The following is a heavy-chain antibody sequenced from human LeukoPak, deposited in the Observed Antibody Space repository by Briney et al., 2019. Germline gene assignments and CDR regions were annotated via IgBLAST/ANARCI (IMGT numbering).Heavy chain of an antibody. D-gene: IGHD3-10*01. CDR3: ARTDYGSGSVYFDY. Sequence: GGSLRLSCAASGFSFSSESMSWVRQTPGKGLEWISSISAAGGATYYADSVKGRFTISRDNAKNSLYLQMNSLRAEDTAVYYCARTDYGSGSVYFDYWGQGTLVTVSS. J-gene: IGHJ4*02. CDR2: ISAAGGAT. V-gene: IGHV3-48*01. CDR1: GFSFSSES.